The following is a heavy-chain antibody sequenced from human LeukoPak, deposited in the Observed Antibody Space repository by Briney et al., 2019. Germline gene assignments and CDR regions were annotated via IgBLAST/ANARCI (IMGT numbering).Heavy chain of an antibody. D-gene: IGHD5-18*01. Sequence: SVKVSCKASGGTFSSYAISWVRQAPGQGLELMGGIIPIFGTANYAQKFQGRVTITAVESTSTAYMELSSLRSEDTAVYYCAREGGGYSYGLHYFDYWGQGTLVTVSS. CDR1: GGTFSSYA. V-gene: IGHV1-69*13. J-gene: IGHJ4*02. CDR2: IIPIFGTA. CDR3: AREGGGYSYGLHYFDY.